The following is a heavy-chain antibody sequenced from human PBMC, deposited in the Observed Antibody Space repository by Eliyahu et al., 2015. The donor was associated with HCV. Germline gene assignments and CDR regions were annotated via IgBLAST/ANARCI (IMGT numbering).Heavy chain of an antibody. CDR2: XXPIFGTA. D-gene: IGHD4-11*01. Sequence: QVQLVQXGAEVKKPGSSVKVSCKASGGTFSSYAXXWGRPAPGPGXGLRGGXXPIFGTANYAQKXQGRVTITADESTSTAYMELSSLRSEDTAVYYCARELPATVTRPANIYYYGMDVWGQGTTVTVSS. CDR3: ARELPATVTRPANIYYYGMDV. J-gene: IGHJ6*02. V-gene: IGHV1-69*01. CDR1: GGTFSSYA.